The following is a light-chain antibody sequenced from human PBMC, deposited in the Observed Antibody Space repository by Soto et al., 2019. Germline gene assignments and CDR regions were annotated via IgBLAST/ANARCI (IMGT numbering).Light chain of an antibody. J-gene: IGKJ4*01. V-gene: IGKV3-15*01. CDR1: QSVSSN. CDR2: GAS. Sequence: VMTDSPATLSRSPGKKATLACRASQSVSSNLAWYQQKPGQAPRLLIYGASTRATGIPARFSGSGSGTEFTLTISSLQSEDFAVYYCQQYNNWPLTFGGGTKVDIK. CDR3: QQYNNWPLT.